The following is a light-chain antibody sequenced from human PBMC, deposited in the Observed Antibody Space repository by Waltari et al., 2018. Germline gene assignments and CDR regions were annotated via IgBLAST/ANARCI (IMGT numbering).Light chain of an antibody. V-gene: IGLV1-47*01. Sequence: QSVLTQPPSASGTPGQRVTISCSGSSSNIGSNYVYWYQQLPGTAPKLLIYRSNQRPSGVPDRFAGCKSGTSAALAISGLRSEDEADYYCAAWDDNLSGGVFGGGTKLTVL. J-gene: IGLJ3*02. CDR3: AAWDDNLSGGV. CDR1: SSNIGSNY. CDR2: RSN.